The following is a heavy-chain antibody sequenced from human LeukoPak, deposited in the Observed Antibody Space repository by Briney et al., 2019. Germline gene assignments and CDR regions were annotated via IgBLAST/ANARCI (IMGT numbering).Heavy chain of an antibody. J-gene: IGHJ4*02. CDR3: ARGAYPYYYDSSGSGGLEFDY. Sequence: GGSLRLSCAASGFTFSDYYMSWIRQAPGKGLEWVSYISSSGSTIYYADSVKGRFTISRDNAKNSLYLQMNSLRAEDTAVYYCARGAYPYYYDSSGSGGLEFDYWGQGTLVTVSS. CDR1: GFTFSDYY. CDR2: ISSSGSTI. D-gene: IGHD3-22*01. V-gene: IGHV3-11*01.